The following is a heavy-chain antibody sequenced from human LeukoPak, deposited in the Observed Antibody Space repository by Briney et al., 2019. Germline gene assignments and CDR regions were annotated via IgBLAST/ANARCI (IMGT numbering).Heavy chain of an antibody. D-gene: IGHD5-12*01. Sequence: AGGSLRLCCAASGFTFSDYSMNWVRQAPGKGLEWISYVGISSGNTKYADSVKGRFTISGDSAKNSVFLQMNSLRVEDTAVYYCARDHRYAFDNWGQGTLVTVSS. J-gene: IGHJ4*02. CDR3: ARDHRYAFDN. CDR1: GFTFSDYS. CDR2: VGISSGNT. V-gene: IGHV3-48*04.